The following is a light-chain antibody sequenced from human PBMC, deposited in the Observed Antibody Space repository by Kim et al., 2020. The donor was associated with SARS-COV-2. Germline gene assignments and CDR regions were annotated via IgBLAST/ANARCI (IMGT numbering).Light chain of an antibody. J-gene: IGLJ2*01. CDR2: GKN. Sequence: VAWGQTVRITCQGDSLRSYYATWYQQRPGQAPMLVIYGKNNRPSEIPDRFSGSSSGNTASLTITGAQAEDEADYYCGSRDTNHNVIFGGGTNLTVL. CDR1: SLRSYY. CDR3: GSRDTNHNVI. V-gene: IGLV3-19*01.